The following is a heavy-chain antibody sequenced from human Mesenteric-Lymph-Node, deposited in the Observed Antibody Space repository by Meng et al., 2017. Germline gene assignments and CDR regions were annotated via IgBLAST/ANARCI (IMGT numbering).Heavy chain of an antibody. CDR3: ARDTRGRFGESRIDY. Sequence: GESLKISCAASGFTFSSYSMNWVRQAPGKGLEWVSSISSSSSYIYYADSVKGRFTISRDNAKNSLYLQMNSLRAEDTAVYYCARDTRGRFGESRIDYWGQGTLVTVSS. D-gene: IGHD3-10*01. CDR1: GFTFSSYS. J-gene: IGHJ4*02. CDR2: ISSSSSYI. V-gene: IGHV3-21*01.